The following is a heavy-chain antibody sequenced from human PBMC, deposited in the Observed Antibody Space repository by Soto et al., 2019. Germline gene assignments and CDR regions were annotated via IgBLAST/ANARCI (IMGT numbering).Heavy chain of an antibody. Sequence: GASLKVSCKASGYTFTSYGISWVRQAPGQGLEWMGWISAYNGNTNYAQKLQGRVTMTTDTSTSTAYMELRSLRSDDTAVYYCARVGYFSGGSCYILYYYGMDVWGQGSTVTVSS. D-gene: IGHD2-15*01. V-gene: IGHV1-18*01. CDR3: ARVGYFSGGSCYILYYYGMDV. CDR1: GYTFTSYG. CDR2: ISAYNGNT. J-gene: IGHJ6*02.